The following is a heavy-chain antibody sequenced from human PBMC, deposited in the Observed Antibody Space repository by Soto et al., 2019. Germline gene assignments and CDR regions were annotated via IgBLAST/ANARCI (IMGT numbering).Heavy chain of an antibody. CDR3: ARDHYDSSGYYGLDV. CDR1: GYTFTSYG. CDR2: ISAYNGNT. V-gene: IGHV1-18*01. D-gene: IGHD3-22*01. Sequence: GXSVKVSCKASGYTFTSYGISLVRHSPGQGLEWMGWISAYNGNTNYAQKLQGRVTMTTDTSTSTAYMELRSLRSDDTAVYYCARDHYDSSGYYGLDVWGQGTTVTVSS. J-gene: IGHJ6*02.